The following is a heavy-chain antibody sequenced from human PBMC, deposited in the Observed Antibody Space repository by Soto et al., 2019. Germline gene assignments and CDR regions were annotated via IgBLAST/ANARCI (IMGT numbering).Heavy chain of an antibody. CDR2: ISGSGGST. D-gene: IGHD3-10*01. CDR1: GFTFSSYA. J-gene: IGHJ4*02. CDR3: ATQLIWFGEFTYFDY. Sequence: GGSLRLSCAASGFTFSSYAMSWVRQAPGKGLEWVSAISGSGGSTYYADSVKGRFTISRDNSKNTLYLQMNSLRAEDTAVYYCATQLIWFGEFTYFDYWGQGTLVTVSS. V-gene: IGHV3-23*01.